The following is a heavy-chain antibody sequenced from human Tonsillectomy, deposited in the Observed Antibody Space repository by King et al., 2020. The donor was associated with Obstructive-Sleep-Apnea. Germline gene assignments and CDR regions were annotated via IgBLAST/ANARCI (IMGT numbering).Heavy chain of an antibody. Sequence: VQLQESGPGLVKPSETLSLTCAVSGGSMRTFYWGWIRQPPGKGLEWIGYVSYSGGPNYNPSLKSRLAISMDTSKNQFSLELSSVTAADTAVYYCARVFERYSDGWAELYYFDVWGHGTLVAVSS. CDR2: VSYSGGP. CDR1: GGSMRTFY. CDR3: ARVFERYSDGWAELYYFDV. V-gene: IGHV4-59*01. D-gene: IGHD6-19*01. J-gene: IGHJ4*01.